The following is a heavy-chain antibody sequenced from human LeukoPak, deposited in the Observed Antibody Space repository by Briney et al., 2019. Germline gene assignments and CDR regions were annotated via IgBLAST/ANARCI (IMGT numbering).Heavy chain of an antibody. CDR2: IKGDGSTI. CDR1: GFTFSSYW. V-gene: IGHV3-74*01. Sequence: PGGSLRLSCAASGFTFSSYWMFWVRQAPGKGLVWVSHIKGDGSTITYADSVKGRFTISRDNAKSTLYLQLNSLRADDTAVYYCARRGLPGGFDYWGQGALVTVSS. CDR3: ARRGLPGGFDY. J-gene: IGHJ4*02. D-gene: IGHD2-15*01.